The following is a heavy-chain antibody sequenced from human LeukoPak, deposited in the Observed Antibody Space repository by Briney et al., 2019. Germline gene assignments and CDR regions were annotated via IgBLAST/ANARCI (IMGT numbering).Heavy chain of an antibody. CDR2: IIPIFGTA. CDR3: ARDKILTGYPLYYFDY. D-gene: IGHD3-9*01. J-gene: IGHJ4*02. Sequence: ASVKVPCKASGGTFSSYAISWVRQALGQGLEWMGGIIPIFGTANYAQKFQGRVTITADESTSTAYMELSSLRSEDTAVYYCARDKILTGYPLYYFDYWGQGTLVTVSS. V-gene: IGHV1-69*13. CDR1: GGTFSSYA.